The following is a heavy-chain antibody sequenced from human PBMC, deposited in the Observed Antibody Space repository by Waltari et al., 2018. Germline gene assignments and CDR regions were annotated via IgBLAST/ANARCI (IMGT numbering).Heavy chain of an antibody. CDR1: GYNFANYW. J-gene: IGHJ3*01. V-gene: IGHV5-51*01. Sequence: EIQLVQSGAAVRRPGESLKISCEASGYNFANYWIAWVRQMPGKGLEWMGIIYPADSDTRYSPSFEGQVTFSVDKSISTAYLTWNSLKASETAMFYCARLAYCSDGGCSAYDAFAAWGQGTMVTVYS. CDR3: ARLAYCSDGGCSAYDAFAA. D-gene: IGHD2-15*01. CDR2: IYPADSDT.